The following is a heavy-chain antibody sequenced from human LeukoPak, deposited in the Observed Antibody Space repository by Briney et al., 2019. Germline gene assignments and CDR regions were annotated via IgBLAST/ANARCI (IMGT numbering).Heavy chain of an antibody. J-gene: IGHJ4*02. V-gene: IGHV3-7*01. CDR1: GFTFSTYW. CDR2: IKQDGTDK. Sequence: GGSLRLSCAASGFTFSTYWMSWVRHAPGKGLDWVANIKQDGTDKYYVDSVKGRFTISRDNAKNLLYLQMNSLRAEDTAVYYCAREKLDTRGYVDYWGQGTLVTVSS. CDR3: AREKLDTRGYVDY. D-gene: IGHD3-22*01.